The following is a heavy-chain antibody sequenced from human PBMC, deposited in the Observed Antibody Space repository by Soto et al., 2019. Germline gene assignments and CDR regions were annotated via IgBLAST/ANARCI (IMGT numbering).Heavy chain of an antibody. CDR3: ARDMCSGGSCYVYMDV. J-gene: IGHJ6*03. V-gene: IGHV1-18*01. CDR1: GYTFTSYG. D-gene: IGHD2-15*01. Sequence: GASVKVSCKASGYTFTSYGISWVRQAPGQGLEWMGWISAYNGNTNYAQKLQGRVTITADKSTSTAYMELSSLRSEDTAVYYCARDMCSGGSCYVYMDVWGKGTTVTVSS. CDR2: ISAYNGNT.